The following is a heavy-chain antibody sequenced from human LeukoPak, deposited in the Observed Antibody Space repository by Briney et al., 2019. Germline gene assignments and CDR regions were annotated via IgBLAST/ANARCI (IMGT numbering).Heavy chain of an antibody. Sequence: APVKVSCKASGYTFTSYGISWVRQAPGQGLEWMGWVSAYNGNTNYAQKLQGRVTMTTDTSTSTAYMELRSLRSDDTAVYYCARETTTSDAFDIWGQGTMVTVSS. J-gene: IGHJ3*02. CDR1: GYTFTSYG. V-gene: IGHV1-18*01. CDR3: ARETTTSDAFDI. D-gene: IGHD1-1*01. CDR2: VSAYNGNT.